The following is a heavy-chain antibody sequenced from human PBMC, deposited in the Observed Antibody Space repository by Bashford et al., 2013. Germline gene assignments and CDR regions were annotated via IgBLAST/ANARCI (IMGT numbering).Heavy chain of an antibody. CDR2: ISAYNGNT. Sequence: ASVKVSCKASGGTFTSYGISWVRQAPGQGLEWMGWISAYNGNTNYAQKLQGRVTMTTDTSTSTAYMELRSLRSDDTAVYYCALLPIVVVVAAREQTFDYWGQGTLVTVSS. D-gene: IGHD2-15*01. J-gene: IGHJ4*02. CDR3: ALLPIVVVVAAREQTFDY. V-gene: IGHV1-18*01. CDR1: GGTFTSYG.